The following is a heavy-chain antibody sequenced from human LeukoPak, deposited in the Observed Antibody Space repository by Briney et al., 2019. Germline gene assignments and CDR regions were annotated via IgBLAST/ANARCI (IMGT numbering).Heavy chain of an antibody. CDR1: CYSFTSYW. J-gene: IGHJ6*02. D-gene: IGHD6-19*01. Sequence: GESLKISCKGSCYSFTSYWIGLVRQLPGKGLEWMGIIYPGDSATRYSPSSQGQVTISADTTITTAYLQWSSLKASDTAMYYSARREAVLGYYYYGMDVWGQGTTVTVSS. V-gene: IGHV5-51*01. CDR2: IYPGDSAT. CDR3: ARREAVLGYYYYGMDV.